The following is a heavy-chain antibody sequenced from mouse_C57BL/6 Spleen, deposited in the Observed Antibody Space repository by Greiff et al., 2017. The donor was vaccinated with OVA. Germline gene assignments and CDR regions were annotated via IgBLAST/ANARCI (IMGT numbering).Heavy chain of an antibody. V-gene: IGHV1-39*01. Sequence: EVKLQQSGPELVKPGASVKISCKASGYSFTDYNMNWVKQSNGKSLEWIGVINPNYGTTSYNQKFKGKATLTVDQSSSTAYMQLNSLTSEDSAVYYCASPSAQAPAWFAYWGQGTLVTVSA. CDR2: INPNYGTT. J-gene: IGHJ3*01. CDR3: ASPSAQAPAWFAY. D-gene: IGHD3-2*02. CDR1: GYSFTDYN.